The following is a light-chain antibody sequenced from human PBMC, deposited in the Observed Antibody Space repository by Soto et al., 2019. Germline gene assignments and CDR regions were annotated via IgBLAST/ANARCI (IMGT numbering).Light chain of an antibody. CDR2: GAS. J-gene: IGKJ1*01. Sequence: EIVMTQSPATLXXXXXXRATLSCRASQSVNSNLAWYQQKPGQAPRLVIYGASTWATGIPSRFSGSGSGTEFTLTISSLQSEDFAVYYCQQYKNVWTFGQGTKVEIK. CDR1: QSVNSN. V-gene: IGKV3-15*01. CDR3: QQYKNVWT.